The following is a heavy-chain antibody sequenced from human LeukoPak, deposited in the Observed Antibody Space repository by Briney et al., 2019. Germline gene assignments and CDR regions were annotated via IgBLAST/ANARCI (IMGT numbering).Heavy chain of an antibody. CDR2: ISSSSSTI. J-gene: IGHJ5*02. CDR3: ARKPDCSSTICEVGGVRNWFDP. D-gene: IGHD2-2*01. Sequence: GGSLRLSCAASGFTFSSYSMNWVRQAPGKGLEWVSYISSSSSTIYYADSVKGRFTISRDNAKNSLYLQMNTLRAEDTAVYYCARKPDCSSTICEVGGVRNWFDPWGQGTLVTVSS. CDR1: GFTFSSYS. V-gene: IGHV3-48*01.